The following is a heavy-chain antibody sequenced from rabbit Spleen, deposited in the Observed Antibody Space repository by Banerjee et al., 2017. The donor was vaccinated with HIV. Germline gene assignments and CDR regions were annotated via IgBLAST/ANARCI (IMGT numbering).Heavy chain of an antibody. Sequence: QSLEESGGDLVKPGASLTLTCTASGFTISSSHWIWWVRRAPGKGLEWIACINTVTGKTVYASWAKGRFIMSRTSSTTVTLQMTSLTAADTATYFCARDLVAVIGWNFNLWGQGTLVTVS. CDR1: GFTISSSHW. CDR2: INTVTGKT. V-gene: IGHV1S40*01. CDR3: ARDLVAVIGWNFNL. J-gene: IGHJ4*01. D-gene: IGHD1-1*01.